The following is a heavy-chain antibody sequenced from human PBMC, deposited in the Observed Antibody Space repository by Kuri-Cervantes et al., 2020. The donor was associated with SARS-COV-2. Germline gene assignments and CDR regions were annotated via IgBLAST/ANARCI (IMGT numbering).Heavy chain of an antibody. V-gene: IGHV1-18*01. D-gene: IGHD3-22*01. Sequence: ASVKVSCKASGYTFTSYGISWVRQAPGQGLEWMGWISAYNGNTNYGQKLQGRVTMTTDTSTSTAYMELRSLRSDDTAVYYCARDSGMIVVVIGAFDIWGQGTRVTVSS. CDR2: ISAYNGNT. J-gene: IGHJ3*02. CDR3: ARDSGMIVVVIGAFDI. CDR1: GYTFTSYG.